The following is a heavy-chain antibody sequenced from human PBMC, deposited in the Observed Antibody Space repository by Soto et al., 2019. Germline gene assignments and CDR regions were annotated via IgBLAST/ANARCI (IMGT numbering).Heavy chain of an antibody. J-gene: IGHJ6*02. Sequence: SETLSLTCTVSGGPISSSSYYWGWIRQPPGKGLEWIGSIYYSGSTYYNPSLKSRVTISVDTSKNQFSLKLSSVTAADTAVYYCARRSKKLIAASHPVDYYYYYGMDVWGQGTTVTVSS. CDR2: IYYSGST. CDR1: GGPISSSSYY. V-gene: IGHV4-39*01. D-gene: IGHD6-13*01. CDR3: ARRSKKLIAASHPVDYYYYYGMDV.